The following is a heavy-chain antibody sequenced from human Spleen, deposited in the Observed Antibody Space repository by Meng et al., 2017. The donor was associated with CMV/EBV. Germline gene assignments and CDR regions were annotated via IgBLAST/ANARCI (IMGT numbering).Heavy chain of an antibody. D-gene: IGHD3-10*01. J-gene: IGHJ6*02. CDR3: AKDRSGTRYSGMDV. Sequence: GGSLRLSCAASGFTFDDYAMHWVRQAPGKGLEWVSGISWNSGSIGYTDSVKGRFTISRDNAKNSLYLQMNSLRAEDTALYYCAKDRSGTRYSGMDVWGQGTTVTVSS. CDR2: ISWNSGSI. V-gene: IGHV3-9*01. CDR1: GFTFDDYA.